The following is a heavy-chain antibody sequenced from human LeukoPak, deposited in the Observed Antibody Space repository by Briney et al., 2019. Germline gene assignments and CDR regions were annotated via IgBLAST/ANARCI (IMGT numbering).Heavy chain of an antibody. V-gene: IGHV3-7*01. CDR3: ARGGSDVTVGY. D-gene: IGHD1-26*01. J-gene: IGHJ4*02. Sequence: GGSLRLSCTASGFTFGDYAMSWVRQAPGKGLEWVANIKEDGGEKHYVDSVKGRFTISRDNAKNSLYLQMNSLRAEDTAIYYCARGGSDVTVGYWGQGTLVTVSS. CDR2: IKEDGGEK. CDR1: GFTFGDYA.